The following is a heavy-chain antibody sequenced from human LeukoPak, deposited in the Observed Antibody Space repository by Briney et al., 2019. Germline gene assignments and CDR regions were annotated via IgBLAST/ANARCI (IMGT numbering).Heavy chain of an antibody. CDR1: GGSISSYY. CDR3: ARVPVKWLGSMDV. V-gene: IGHV4-59*01. CDR2: IYYSGST. D-gene: IGHD6-19*01. Sequence: SETLSLTYTVSGGSISSYYWSWIRQPPGKGLEWIGYIYYSGSTNYNPSLKSRVTISVDTSKNQFSLKLSSVTAADTAVYYCARVPVKWLGSMDVWGQGTTVTVSS. J-gene: IGHJ6*02.